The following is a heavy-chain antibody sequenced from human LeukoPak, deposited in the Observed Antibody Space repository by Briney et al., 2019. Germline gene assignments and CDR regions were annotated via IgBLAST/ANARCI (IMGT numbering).Heavy chain of an antibody. CDR3: ARAVDSYGPRGVDY. V-gene: IGHV1-69*06. Sequence: ASVKVSCKASGGTFSSYAISWVRQAPGQGLEWMGGIIPIFGTANYAQKFQGRVTITADKSTSTAYMELSSLRSEDTAVYYCARAVDSYGPRGVDYWGQGTLVTVSS. CDR2: IIPIFGTA. CDR1: GGTFSSYA. J-gene: IGHJ4*02. D-gene: IGHD5-18*01.